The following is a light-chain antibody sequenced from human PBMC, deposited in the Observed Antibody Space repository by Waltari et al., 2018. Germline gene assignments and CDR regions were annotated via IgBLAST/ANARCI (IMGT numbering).Light chain of an antibody. V-gene: IGLV2-14*03. J-gene: IGLJ3*02. CDR1: SSDVGGYNY. CDR2: DVD. CDR3: ASFTGNVV. Sequence: QSALTQPASVSGSPGQSITISCTGTSSDVGGYNYVSWYQQHPRKAPKLLIYDVDYRASGVSNLFSGSKTVNTASLTISGVQAVDEAVYYCASFTGNVVFGGGTKLTVL.